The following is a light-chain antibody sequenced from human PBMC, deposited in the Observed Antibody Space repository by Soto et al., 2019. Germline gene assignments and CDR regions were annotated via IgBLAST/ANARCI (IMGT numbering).Light chain of an antibody. V-gene: IGLV2-14*01. Sequence: QSALTQPASVSGSPGQSITITCTGTSSDIGRYNYVSWFQQHPGKVPKLVIFEVNYRPSGVSDRFSGSKSGNTASLTITGLQAEDEADYYCTPCITANTRCVFGSGTKVTVL. J-gene: IGLJ1*01. CDR1: SSDIGRYNY. CDR3: TPCITANTRCV. CDR2: EVN.